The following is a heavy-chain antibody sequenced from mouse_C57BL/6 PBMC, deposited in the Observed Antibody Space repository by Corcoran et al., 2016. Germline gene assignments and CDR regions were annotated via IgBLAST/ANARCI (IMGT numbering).Heavy chain of an antibody. Sequence: DVQLQESGPGLVKPSQSLSLTCSVTVYSITSGYYWNWIRQFPGNKLEWMGYISYDGSNNYNPSLKNRISITRDTSKNQFFLKLNSVTTEDTATYYCASTPFDYWGQGTTLTVSS. V-gene: IGHV3-6*01. CDR3: ASTPFDY. CDR1: VYSITSGYY. J-gene: IGHJ2*01. CDR2: ISYDGSN.